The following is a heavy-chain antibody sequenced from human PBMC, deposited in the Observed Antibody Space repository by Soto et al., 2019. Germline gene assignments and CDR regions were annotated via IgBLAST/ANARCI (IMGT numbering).Heavy chain of an antibody. V-gene: IGHV3-7*01. J-gene: IGHJ6*02. CDR1: GFTFSSYW. Sequence: PGGSLRLSCAASGFTFSSYWMSWVRQAPGKGLEWVANIKQDGSEKYYVDSVKGRFTISRDNAKNSLYLQMNSLRAEDTAVYYCARDRLSGWPFNYYYYYGMDVWGQGTTVTVSS. CDR2: IKQDGSEK. D-gene: IGHD6-19*01. CDR3: ARDRLSGWPFNYYYYYGMDV.